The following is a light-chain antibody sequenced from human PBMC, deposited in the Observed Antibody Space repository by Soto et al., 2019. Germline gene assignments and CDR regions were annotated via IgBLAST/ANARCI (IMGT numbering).Light chain of an antibody. CDR2: AAS. CDR3: QQRYSTPRT. V-gene: IGKV1-39*01. CDR1: QSISIY. J-gene: IGKJ2*01. Sequence: DIQMTQSPSSLSASVGDRVTITCRASQSISIYLNWYQQKPGQAPKLLIYAASSLQMGVPSRFSGSGSGTDFTLTISSLQPEDVASYYCQQRYSTPRTFGQGTKLEIK.